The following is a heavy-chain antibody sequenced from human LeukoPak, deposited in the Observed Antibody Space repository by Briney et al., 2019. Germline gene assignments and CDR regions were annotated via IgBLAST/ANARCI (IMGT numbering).Heavy chain of an antibody. V-gene: IGHV3-11*06. Sequence: SGGSLRLSCAASGFTFSDYYMSWIRQAPGKGLEWVSYISSSSSYTNYADSVKGRFTISRDNAKNSLYLQMNSLGAEDTAVYYCASAAAGKDYWGQGTLVTVSS. D-gene: IGHD6-13*01. CDR3: ASAAAGKDY. J-gene: IGHJ4*02. CDR1: GFTFSDYY. CDR2: ISSSSSYT.